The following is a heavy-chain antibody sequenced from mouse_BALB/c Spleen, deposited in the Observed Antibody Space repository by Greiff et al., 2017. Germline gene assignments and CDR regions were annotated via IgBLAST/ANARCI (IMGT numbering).Heavy chain of an antibody. Sequence: EVQLQQSGPELVKPGASMKISCKASGYSFTGYTMNWVKQSHGKNLEWIGLINPYNGGTSYNQKFKGKATLTVDKSSSTAYMELLSLTSEDSAVYYCARFGDGYSTSFYAMDYWGQGTSVTVSS. CDR1: GYSFTGYT. CDR3: ARFGDGYSTSFYAMDY. J-gene: IGHJ4*01. D-gene: IGHD2-3*01. CDR2: INPYNGGT. V-gene: IGHV1-18*01.